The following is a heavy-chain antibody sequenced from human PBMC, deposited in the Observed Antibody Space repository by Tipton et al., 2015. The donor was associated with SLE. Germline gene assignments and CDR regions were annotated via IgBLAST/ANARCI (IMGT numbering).Heavy chain of an antibody. Sequence: SLRLSCAASGFTFSTYAMRWIRQAPGKGLQWVSGITRDGVTTWSADSVKGRFTISRDNSKNTLYLQMNGLRAEDTAIYYCARDAYGDSTVLLDYWGQGTLVTVAS. J-gene: IGHJ4*02. V-gene: IGHV3-23*01. CDR1: GFTFSTYA. D-gene: IGHD4-17*01. CDR3: ARDAYGDSTVLLDY. CDR2: ITRDGVTT.